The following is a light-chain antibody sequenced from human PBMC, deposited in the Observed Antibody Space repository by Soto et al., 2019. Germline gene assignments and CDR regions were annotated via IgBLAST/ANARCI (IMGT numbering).Light chain of an antibody. J-gene: IGLJ2*01. CDR2: DVN. CDR1: GSDVGGYNY. CDR3: SSYTSSSTYVV. V-gene: IGLV2-14*01. Sequence: QSALTQPASVSGSPGQSITISCTGTGSDVGGYNYVSWYQQHPGKAPKLMIYDVNNWPSGVSNRFSGSKSGNTASLTISGLQAEDEADYYCSSYTSSSTYVVFGGGTKVTVL.